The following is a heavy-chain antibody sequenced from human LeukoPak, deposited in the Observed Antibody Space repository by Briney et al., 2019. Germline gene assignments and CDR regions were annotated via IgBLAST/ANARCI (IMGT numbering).Heavy chain of an antibody. J-gene: IGHJ4*02. CDR3: ARPSSGYPPWYFDY. V-gene: IGHV1-2*02. Sequence: ASVEVSCKASGYTFTGYYMHWVRQAPGQGLEWMGWINPNSGGTNYAQKFQGRVTMTRDTSISTAYMELSRLRSDDTAVYYCARPSSGYPPWYFDYWGQGTLVTVSS. CDR2: INPNSGGT. CDR1: GYTFTGYY. D-gene: IGHD3-22*01.